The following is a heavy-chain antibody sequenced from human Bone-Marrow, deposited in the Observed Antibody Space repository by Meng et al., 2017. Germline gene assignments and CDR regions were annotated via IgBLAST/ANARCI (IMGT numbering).Heavy chain of an antibody. CDR1: GFTFSSYA. D-gene: IGHD4-11*01. Sequence: GGSLRLSCAASGFTFSSYAMSWVRQAPGKGLEWVSAISGSGGSTYYADSVKGRFTISRDNSKNTLYLQMNSLRAEDTAVYHCAKDLRSDYNHYYYGMDVWGQGTTVTVSS. V-gene: IGHV3-23*01. J-gene: IGHJ6*02. CDR3: AKDLRSDYNHYYYGMDV. CDR2: ISGSGGST.